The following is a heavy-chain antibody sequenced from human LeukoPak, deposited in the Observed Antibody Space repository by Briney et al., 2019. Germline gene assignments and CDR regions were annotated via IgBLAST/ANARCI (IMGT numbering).Heavy chain of an antibody. CDR2: IYYSGST. CDR3: ARLYCSGGSCNYWYFDL. J-gene: IGHJ2*01. CDR1: GGSISSYY. V-gene: IGHV4-59*08. D-gene: IGHD2-15*01. Sequence: SETLSLTCTVSGGSISSYYWSWIRQPPGKGLEWVGYIYYSGSTNYNPCLKSRVTISVDTSKNQFSLKLSSVTAADTAVYYCARLYCSGGSCNYWYFDLWGRGTLVTVSS.